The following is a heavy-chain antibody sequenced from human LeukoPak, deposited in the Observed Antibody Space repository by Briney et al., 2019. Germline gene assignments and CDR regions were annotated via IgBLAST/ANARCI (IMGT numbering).Heavy chain of an antibody. CDR3: ARGPSIAALVGLRDFRFDP. CDR1: GGSFSGYY. J-gene: IGHJ5*02. D-gene: IGHD6-6*01. Sequence: SETLSLTCAVYGGSFSGYYWSWIRQPPGKGLEWIGEINHSGSTNYNPSLKSRVTISVDTSKNQFSLKLSSVTAADTAVYYCARGPSIAALVGLRDFRFDPWGQGTLVTVSS. CDR2: INHSGST. V-gene: IGHV4-34*01.